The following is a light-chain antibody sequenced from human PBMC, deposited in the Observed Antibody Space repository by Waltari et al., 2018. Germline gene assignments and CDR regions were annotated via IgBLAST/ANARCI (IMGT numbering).Light chain of an antibody. V-gene: IGLV2-14*01. Sequence: QSALTQPASVSGSPGQSITISCTGTSSHVGGSDYVSRYQQHPGKAPKLMIYEVSNRPSGVSNRFAASKSGNTASLTISGLQAEDEADYYCTSYTSSGTLVVFGGGTKLTVL. CDR3: TSYTSSGTLVV. CDR1: SSHVGGSDY. CDR2: EVS. J-gene: IGLJ2*01.